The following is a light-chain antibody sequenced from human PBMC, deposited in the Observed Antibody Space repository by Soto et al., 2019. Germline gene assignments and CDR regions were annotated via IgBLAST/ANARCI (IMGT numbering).Light chain of an antibody. J-gene: IGLJ1*01. CDR3: QSYDSSLSGYV. Sequence: QSALRQPPSVSGAPGHRFTISCTGSSPNIGAGYDVHWYQQLPGTAPKLLIYGNSNRPSGVPDRFSGSKSGTSASLAITGLQAEDEADYYCQSYDSSLSGYVFGTGTKVTVL. CDR2: GNS. V-gene: IGLV1-40*01. CDR1: SPNIGAGYD.